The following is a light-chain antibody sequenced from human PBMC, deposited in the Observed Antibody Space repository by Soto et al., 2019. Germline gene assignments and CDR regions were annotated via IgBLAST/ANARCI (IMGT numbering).Light chain of an antibody. V-gene: IGKV3-11*01. Sequence: EIVLPQSPATLSLSPGERATLSCRASQSVRTFLAWYQQKPGQAPRLLIYDASKRATGIPDRFSGSGSGTDFTLTISSLEPEDFAVYYCQQRSTWPPALSFGGGTKVEI. CDR1: QSVRTF. CDR2: DAS. CDR3: QQRSTWPPALS. J-gene: IGKJ4*01.